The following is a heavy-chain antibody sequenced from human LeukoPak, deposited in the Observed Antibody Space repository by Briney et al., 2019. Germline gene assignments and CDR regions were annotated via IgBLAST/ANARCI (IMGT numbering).Heavy chain of an antibody. CDR1: GYTFTDYY. D-gene: IGHD3-10*01. CDR3: ARDWGPLFTMVRGVITTFDY. Sequence: ASVKVSCKASGYTFTDYYMHWVRQAPGQGLEWRGWINPNSGGTNYAQKFQGRVTMTRDTSISTAYMELSRLRSDDTAVYYCARDWGPLFTMVRGVITTFDYWGQGTLVTVSS. J-gene: IGHJ4*02. CDR2: INPNSGGT. V-gene: IGHV1-2*02.